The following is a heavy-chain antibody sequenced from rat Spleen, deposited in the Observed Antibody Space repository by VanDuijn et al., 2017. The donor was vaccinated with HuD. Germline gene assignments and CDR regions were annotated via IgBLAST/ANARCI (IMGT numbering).Heavy chain of an antibody. Sequence: QVQLKESGPGLMQPSQTLSLTCIVSGFSLTSYTVSWVRQPPGKGLEWIAAISSGGSTYYNSALKSRLSISRDTSKSQVFLKMNSLQTEDTAMYFCARSGRDWGQGVMVTVSS. V-gene: IGHV2-6*01. CDR1: GFSLTSYT. J-gene: IGHJ2*01. D-gene: IGHD4-3*01. CDR2: ISSGGST. CDR3: ARSGRD.